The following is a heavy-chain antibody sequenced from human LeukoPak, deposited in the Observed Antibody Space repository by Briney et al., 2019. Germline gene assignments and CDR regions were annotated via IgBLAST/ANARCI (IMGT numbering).Heavy chain of an antibody. CDR1: GFIFEDYS. J-gene: IGHJ5*02. D-gene: IGHD6-13*01. Sequence: PGGSLRLSCAASGFIFEDYSMNWLRQAPGKGLEWVSYISGRSSFMHYADSVKGRFTISRDNAKNSLYLQMNSLTADDTAVYYCARMDSRLQQLVRRGYNWFDPWGQGTLVTVSS. CDR3: ARMDSRLQQLVRRGYNWFDP. CDR2: ISGRSSFM. V-gene: IGHV3-48*01.